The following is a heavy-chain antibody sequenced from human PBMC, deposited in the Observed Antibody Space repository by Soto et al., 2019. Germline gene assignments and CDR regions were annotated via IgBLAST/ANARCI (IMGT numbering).Heavy chain of an antibody. CDR2: IYYSGST. J-gene: IGHJ4*02. Sequence: PSETLSLTCTVSGGSISSYYWSWIRQPPGKGLEWIGYIYYSGSTNYNPSLKSRVTISVDTSKNQFSLKLSSVTAADTAVYYCARKSMVRGGYYFDYWGQGTLVTVSS. V-gene: IGHV4-59*01. D-gene: IGHD3-10*01. CDR1: GGSISSYY. CDR3: ARKSMVRGGYYFDY.